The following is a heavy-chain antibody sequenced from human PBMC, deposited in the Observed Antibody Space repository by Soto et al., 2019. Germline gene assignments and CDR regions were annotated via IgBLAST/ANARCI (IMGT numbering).Heavy chain of an antibody. D-gene: IGHD6-13*01. Sequence: ASVKVSCKASGYTFTSYYMHWVRQAPGQGLEWMGIINPSGGSTSYAQKFQGRVTMTRDTSTSTVYMELSSLRSEDTAVYYCARVAAPVSCYYYMDVWGKGTTVTVSS. CDR3: ARVAAPVSCYYYMDV. CDR2: INPSGGST. CDR1: GYTFTSYY. J-gene: IGHJ6*03. V-gene: IGHV1-46*03.